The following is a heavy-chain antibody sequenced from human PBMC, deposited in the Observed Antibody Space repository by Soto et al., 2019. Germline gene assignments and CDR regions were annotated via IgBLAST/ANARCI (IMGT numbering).Heavy chain of an antibody. Sequence: SETLSLTCAVYGGSFSGYYWSWIRQPPGKGLEWIGEINHSGSTNYNPSLKSRVTMSVDTSKKQLSLKLSSVTAADTAVYYCATVSGPFGPWGQGTQVTVSS. CDR2: INHSGST. CDR1: GGSFSGYY. CDR3: ATVSGPFGP. D-gene: IGHD3-3*01. V-gene: IGHV4-34*01. J-gene: IGHJ5*02.